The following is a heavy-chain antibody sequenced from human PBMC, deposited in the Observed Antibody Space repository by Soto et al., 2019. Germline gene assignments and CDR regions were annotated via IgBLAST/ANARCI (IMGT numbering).Heavy chain of an antibody. V-gene: IGHV3-23*01. J-gene: IGHJ4*02. CDR2: ISNSGGGT. CDR1: GFTFSSYA. Sequence: EVQLLESGGDLVQPGGSLRLSCAASGFTFSSYAMSWVRQPPRKGLEWVSGISNSGGGTYYADSVKGRFTISRDNSKNTVYLQMNSLRAEDTAVYYCVKDLHFDFWSSYYGEGYWGQGTLVTVSS. D-gene: IGHD3-3*01. CDR3: VKDLHFDFWSSYYGEGY.